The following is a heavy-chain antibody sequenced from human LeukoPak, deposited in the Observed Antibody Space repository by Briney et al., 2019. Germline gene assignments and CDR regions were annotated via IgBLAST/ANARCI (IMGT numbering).Heavy chain of an antibody. V-gene: IGHV3-23*01. CDR3: AHLVGYSSIHDY. J-gene: IGHJ4*02. CDR2: ISDSGSNT. CDR1: GFMFSTYA. Sequence: GGSLRLSCAASGFMFSTYAMSWVRQAPGKGLEWVSGISDSGSNTYYADSVKGRFTISRDNAKNSLYLQMNSLRAEDTAVYFCAHLVGYSSIHDYWGQGTLVTVSS. D-gene: IGHD6-19*01.